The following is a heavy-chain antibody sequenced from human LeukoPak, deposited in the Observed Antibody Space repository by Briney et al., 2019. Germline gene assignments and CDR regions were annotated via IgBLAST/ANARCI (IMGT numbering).Heavy chain of an antibody. V-gene: IGHV4-4*02. Sequence: SGTLSLTCAVSGGSISSSNWWSWVRQPPGKGLEWIGEIYHSGSTNYNPSLKSRVTISVDKSKNQFSLKLSSVTAADTAVYYCAREGMYDILTGYYVAYYFDYWGQGTLVTVSS. J-gene: IGHJ4*02. CDR2: IYHSGST. D-gene: IGHD3-9*01. CDR3: AREGMYDILTGYYVAYYFDY. CDR1: GGSISSSNW.